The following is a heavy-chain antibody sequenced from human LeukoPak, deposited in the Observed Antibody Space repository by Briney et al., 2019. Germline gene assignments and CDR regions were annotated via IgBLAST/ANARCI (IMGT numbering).Heavy chain of an antibody. CDR3: ARDKIVVPTTLDY. D-gene: IGHD1-26*01. Sequence: GGSLRLSCAASGFTFSGYWMSWVRQTPEKGLEWVANIKQDGNEKYYVDSVKGRFTISRDNAKDSLYLQMNSLRADDTAVYYCARDKIVVPTTLDYWGQGTLVTVSS. CDR1: GFTFSGYW. V-gene: IGHV3-7*01. J-gene: IGHJ4*02. CDR2: IKQDGNEK.